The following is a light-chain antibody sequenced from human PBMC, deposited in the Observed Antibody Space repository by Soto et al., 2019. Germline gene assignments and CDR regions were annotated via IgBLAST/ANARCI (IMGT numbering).Light chain of an antibody. Sequence: EIVLTQSPGTLSLSPGERATLSCRASQSVSSNYLAWYQQKPGQAPRLLIYGASSRATGIPDRFSGSGSGTEFTLTISSLQPDDFATYYCQHYNEYSRAFGQGTKVDIK. V-gene: IGKV3-20*01. CDR2: GAS. CDR1: QSVSSNY. CDR3: QHYNEYSRA. J-gene: IGKJ1*01.